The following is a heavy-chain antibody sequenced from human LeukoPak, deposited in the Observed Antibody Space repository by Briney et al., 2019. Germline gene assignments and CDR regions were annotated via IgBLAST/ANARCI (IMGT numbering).Heavy chain of an antibody. Sequence: PSETLSLTCTVSGGSISSYYWSWIRQPAGKGLEWIGRIYTSGSTNYNPSLKSRVTMSVDTSKNQVSLKLSSVTAADTAVYYCARGQRNTDFRYFDYWGQGTLVTVSS. D-gene: IGHD5-18*01. J-gene: IGHJ4*02. CDR1: GGSISSYY. CDR3: ARGQRNTDFRYFDY. CDR2: IYTSGST. V-gene: IGHV4-4*07.